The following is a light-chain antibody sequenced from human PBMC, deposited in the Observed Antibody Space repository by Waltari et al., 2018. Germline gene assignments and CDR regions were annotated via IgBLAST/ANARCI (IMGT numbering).Light chain of an antibody. V-gene: IGKV1-39*01. CDR2: AAS. Sequence: DVQVTQSPSSLSASVGDSVTIPCRTSQDIDRYLIWYQQKPGNDPKLLIYAASYLQSGVPSRFSGSGSGTDFSLTISSLQPEDFAVYYCQQNYRTPTFGGGTKVEVK. CDR3: QQNYRTPT. CDR1: QDIDRY. J-gene: IGKJ4*01.